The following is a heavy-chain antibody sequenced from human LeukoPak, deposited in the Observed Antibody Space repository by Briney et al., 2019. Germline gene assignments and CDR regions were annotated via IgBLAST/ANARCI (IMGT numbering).Heavy chain of an antibody. Sequence: GGSLRLSCAASGFSFTGYGMNWVRQAPGKGLEWVSYISSGSSTIYYADSVKGRFTVSRDNAKSTLYLQVNSLRAEDAAVYYCARFRGDYYFDYWGQGILVTVSS. J-gene: IGHJ4*02. CDR1: GFSFTGYG. D-gene: IGHD3-16*01. CDR2: ISSGSSTI. CDR3: ARFRGDYYFDY. V-gene: IGHV3-48*01.